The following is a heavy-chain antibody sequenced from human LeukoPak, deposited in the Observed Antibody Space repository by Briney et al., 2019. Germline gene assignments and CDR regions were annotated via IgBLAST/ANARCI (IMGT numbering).Heavy chain of an antibody. J-gene: IGHJ3*02. Sequence: PGGSLRLSCAASGFTFSDYYMSWIRQAPGKGLEWVSYISSSGSTIYYADSVKGRFTISRDNAKNSLYLQMNSLRAEDTAVYYCASTPTAYRALDIWGQGTMVTVSS. V-gene: IGHV3-11*01. CDR2: ISSSGSTI. CDR1: GFTFSDYY. CDR3: ASTPTAYRALDI. D-gene: IGHD2-21*01.